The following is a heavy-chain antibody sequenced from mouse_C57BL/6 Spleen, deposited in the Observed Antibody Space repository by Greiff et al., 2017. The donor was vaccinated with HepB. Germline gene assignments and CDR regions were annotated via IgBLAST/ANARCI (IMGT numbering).Heavy chain of an antibody. V-gene: IGHV1-53*01. J-gene: IGHJ3*01. CDR1: GYTFTSYW. D-gene: IGHD4-1*01. CDR3: ARWGNWDAWFAY. CDR2: INPSNGGT. Sequence: QVQLQQPGTELVKPGASVKLSCKASGYTFTSYWMHWVKQRPGQGLEWIGNINPSNGGTKYNEKFKSKATLTVDKSSRTAYMQLSSLTSEDSAVYYCARWGNWDAWFAYWGQGTLVTVSA.